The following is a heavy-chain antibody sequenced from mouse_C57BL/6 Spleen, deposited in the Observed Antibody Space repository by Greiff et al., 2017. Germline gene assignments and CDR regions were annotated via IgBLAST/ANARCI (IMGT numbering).Heavy chain of an antibody. CDR3: ARLTNYAMDY. V-gene: IGHV1-59*01. J-gene: IGHJ4*01. CDR1: GYTFASYW. D-gene: IGHD1-1*01. CDR2: IDPSDSYT. Sequence: QVQLQQPGAELVRPGTSVKLSCKASGYTFASYWMHWVKQRPGQGLEWIGVIDPSDSYTNYNQKFKGKATLTVDTSSSTAYMQLSSLTSDDSAVYYCARLTNYAMDYWGQGTSVTVAS.